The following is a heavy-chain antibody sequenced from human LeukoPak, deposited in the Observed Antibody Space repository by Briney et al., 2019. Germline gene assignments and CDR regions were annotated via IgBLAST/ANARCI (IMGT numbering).Heavy chain of an antibody. V-gene: IGHV3-21*01. CDR2: ISSSSSYI. CDR1: GFTFSTYS. D-gene: IGHD1-26*01. CDR3: ARGEVVGTTTGVDY. Sequence: GGSLRLSCAASGFTFSTYSMNWVRQAPGKGLEWVSSISSSSSYIFYADSVKGRFPISRDNAKNSLSLQMHNLRVEDTAVYYCARGEVVGTTTGVDYWGQGTLVTVSS. J-gene: IGHJ4*02.